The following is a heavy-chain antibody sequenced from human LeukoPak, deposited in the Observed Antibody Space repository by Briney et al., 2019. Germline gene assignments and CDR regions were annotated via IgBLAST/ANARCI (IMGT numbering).Heavy chain of an antibody. V-gene: IGHV3-23*01. CDR3: AKDRQGSSPYYGMDV. J-gene: IGHJ6*02. D-gene: IGHD6-13*01. CDR1: GFTFDDYA. Sequence: GRSLRLSCAASGFTFDDYAMHWVRQAPGKGLEWVSAISGSGGSTYYADSVKGRFTISRDNSKNTLYLQMNSLRAEDTAVYYCAKDRQGSSPYYGMDVWGQGTTVTVSS. CDR2: ISGSGGST.